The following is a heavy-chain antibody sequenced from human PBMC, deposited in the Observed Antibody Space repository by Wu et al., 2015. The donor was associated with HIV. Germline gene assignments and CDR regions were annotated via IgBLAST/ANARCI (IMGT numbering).Heavy chain of an antibody. CDR2: LIPMYATA. D-gene: IGHD5-18*01. CDR3: AGGGGRTSMDPFDF. CDR1: GATFSSYA. J-gene: IGHJ4*02. Sequence: QVQLLQSGAEVRKPGSSVRVSCKASGATFSSYALSWVRQAPGQGLEWMGRLIPMYATADYAHKFQGRVTISADVSTSTAYMDVSGLGSDDTAVYYCAGGGGRTSMDPFDFWGQGTLVTVSS. V-gene: IGHV1-69*15.